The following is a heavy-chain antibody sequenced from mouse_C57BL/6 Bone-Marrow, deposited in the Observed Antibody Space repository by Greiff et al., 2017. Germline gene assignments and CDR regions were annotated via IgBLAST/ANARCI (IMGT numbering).Heavy chain of an antibody. CDR2: IFPGSGST. V-gene: IGHV1-75*01. CDR3: ARWSTTVVATKDY. J-gene: IGHJ2*01. D-gene: IGHD1-1*01. CDR1: GYTFTDYY. Sequence: VQLQQSGPELVKPGASVKISCKASGYTFTDYYINWVKQRPGQGLEWIGWIFPGSGSTYYNEKFKGKATLTVDKSSSTAYMLLSSLTSEDSSVYFCARWSTTVVATKDYWGQGTTLTVSS.